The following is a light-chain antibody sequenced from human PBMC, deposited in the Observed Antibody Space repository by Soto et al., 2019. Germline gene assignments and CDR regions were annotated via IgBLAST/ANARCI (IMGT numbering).Light chain of an antibody. Sequence: QSALAQPASVSGSPGQSVTISCTGTSSDVGAYNSVSWYQQHPDKAPQLMIYKGTQRPSGVSNRFSGSTSGNAASLTISGLQAGDEADYFCCPSAPESTYVFGTGTKV. J-gene: IGLJ1*01. CDR3: CPSAPESTYV. V-gene: IGLV2-23*01. CDR2: KGT. CDR1: SSDVGAYNS.